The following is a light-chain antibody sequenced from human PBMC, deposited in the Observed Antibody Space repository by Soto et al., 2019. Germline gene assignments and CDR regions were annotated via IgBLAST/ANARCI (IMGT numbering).Light chain of an antibody. CDR2: GAS. V-gene: IGKV3-20*01. J-gene: IGKJ1*01. CDR3: QQYGGSPQT. CDR1: QSVSKY. Sequence: EIVLPQSPGPLALSPGEGATLSCRASQSVSKYLAWYQQKPGRAPRLLIYGASSRATGIPDSFSGSGSGTDFTLTISRLEPEDFAVYYCQQYGGSPQTFGQGTKV.